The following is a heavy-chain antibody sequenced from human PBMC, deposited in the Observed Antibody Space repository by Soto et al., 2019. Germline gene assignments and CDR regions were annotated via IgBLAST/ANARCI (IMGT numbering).Heavy chain of an antibody. CDR2: ISSNGGST. D-gene: IGHD5-18*01. CDR3: ARGPGYDFDY. J-gene: IGHJ4*02. V-gene: IGHV3-64*01. CDR1: GFTFSSYA. Sequence: EVQLVESGGGLVQPGGSLRLSCAASGFTFSSYAMHWVRQAPGKGLEYVSAISSNGGSTYYANSVKGRFNISRDNSKNTLYLQMGSLGADDMAVYYCARGPGYDFDYWGQGTVVTVSS.